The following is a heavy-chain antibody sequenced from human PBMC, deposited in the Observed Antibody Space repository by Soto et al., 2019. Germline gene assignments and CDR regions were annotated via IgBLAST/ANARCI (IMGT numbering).Heavy chain of an antibody. V-gene: IGHV4-31*03. D-gene: IGHD3-10*01. Sequence: SSETLSLTCTVSGGSISSGGYYWSWIRQHPGKGLEWIGYIYYSGSTYYNPSLKSRVTISVDTSKNQFSLKLSSVTAADTAVYYCARVRSGSGSYSWFDPWGQGTLVTVSS. CDR3: ARVRSGSGSYSWFDP. J-gene: IGHJ5*02. CDR1: GGSISSGGYY. CDR2: IYYSGST.